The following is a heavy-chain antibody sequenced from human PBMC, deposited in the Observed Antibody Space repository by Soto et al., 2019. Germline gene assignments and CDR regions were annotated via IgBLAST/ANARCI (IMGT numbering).Heavy chain of an antibody. V-gene: IGHV4-34*01. D-gene: IGHD6-19*01. J-gene: IGHJ4*02. CDR2: INHSGSI. Sequence: SETLSLTCAVYGGSFSGYYWSWIRQPPGKGLEWIGEINHSGSINYNPSLKSRVTISVDTSKNQFSLKLSSVTAADTAVYYCARLVEDSSGWYVDYWGQGTLVTVSS. CDR3: ARLVEDSSGWYVDY. CDR1: GGSFSGYY.